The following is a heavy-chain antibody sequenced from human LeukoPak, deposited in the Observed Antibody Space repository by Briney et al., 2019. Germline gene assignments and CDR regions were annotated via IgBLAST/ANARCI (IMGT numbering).Heavy chain of an antibody. V-gene: IGHV5-10-1*01. Sequence: GGSLQISCQGSGSPFTSYWITWARKLPGKGLEWMGRIDPSDSYTNYSPSFQRHVTISVDKSSSTAYLQWSSLKASDTAMYYCARHSGGYDLDYWGQGTLVTVSA. J-gene: IGHJ4*02. CDR2: IDPSDSYT. CDR1: GSPFTSYW. CDR3: ARHSGGYDLDY. D-gene: IGHD5-12*01.